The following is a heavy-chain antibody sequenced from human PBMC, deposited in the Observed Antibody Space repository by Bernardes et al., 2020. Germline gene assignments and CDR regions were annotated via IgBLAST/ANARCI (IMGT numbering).Heavy chain of an antibody. V-gene: IGHV1-18*01. J-gene: IGHJ4*02. CDR1: CYTFTSYG. CDR3: ARLRGALILDNYYDSRVFDY. CDR2: ISAYNGNT. Sequence: ASVKVSCKASCYTFTSYGISWVRQAPGQGLEWMGWISAYNGNTNYAQKLQGRVTMTTDTSTSTAYMELRSLRSDDTAVYYCARLRGALILDNYYDSRVFDYWSQETLVSVSS. D-gene: IGHD3-22*01.